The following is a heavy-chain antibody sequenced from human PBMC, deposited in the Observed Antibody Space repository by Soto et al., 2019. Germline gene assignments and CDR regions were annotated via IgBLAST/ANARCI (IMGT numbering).Heavy chain of an antibody. V-gene: IGHV3-30-3*01. CDR1: GFNFNSYV. CDR3: AREDESSGSAGTFRN. CDR2: MSHDGTE. Sequence: QVQLVESGGDVVQPGRSLRLSCAASGFNFNSYVMHWVRQAPGKGLEYVAFMSHDGTEYCVDSVRERFTVLRDDSRNTLHLEMNSLRVEDTAVYYCAREDESSGSAGTFRNWGQGTLVTVSP. D-gene: IGHD3-22*01. J-gene: IGHJ1*01.